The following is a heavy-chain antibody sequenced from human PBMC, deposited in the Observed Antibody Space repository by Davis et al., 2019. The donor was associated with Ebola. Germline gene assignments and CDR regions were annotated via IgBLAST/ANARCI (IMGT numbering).Heavy chain of an antibody. CDR2: IYGSGST. CDR1: GASIRSGGLY. Sequence: MPSETLPLTCNMSGASIRSGGLYWSWIRQHPEKGLEWIGYIYGSGSTDYNPSLKSRVTISINTSKNQFSLKLTSVTAADTAVYYCAILEDWFDPWGQGTLVTVSS. J-gene: IGHJ5*02. V-gene: IGHV4-31*03. CDR3: AILEDWFDP.